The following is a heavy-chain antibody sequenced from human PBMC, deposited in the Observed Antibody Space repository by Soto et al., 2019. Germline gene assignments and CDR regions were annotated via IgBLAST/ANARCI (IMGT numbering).Heavy chain of an antibody. CDR3: ARARYCSKPTCRGAFSDYYFAMDV. V-gene: IGHV1-69*01. CDR2: SIPIFDTS. Sequence: QVQLVQSGAEVKKPGSSVKVSCKASGGTFSSYAINWVRQAPGQGLEWMGGSIPIFDTSNYAQKFQGRVTITADDPTSTGYMELSSLRSDDSAIYYCARARYCSKPTCRGAFSDYYFAMDVWGQGTTVTVSS. CDR1: GGTFSSYA. J-gene: IGHJ6*02. D-gene: IGHD2-2*01.